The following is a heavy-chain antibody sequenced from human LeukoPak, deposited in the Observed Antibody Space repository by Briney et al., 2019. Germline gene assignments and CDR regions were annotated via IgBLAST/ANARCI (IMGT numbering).Heavy chain of an antibody. CDR2: IRQDGIDK. J-gene: IGHJ5*02. Sequence: GGSLSLSYGVSGFMFSGYWMGWVRQASGKGLEWVANIRQDGIDKYYVDSVRGRFTISRHNAQSSLSLQMNSLRVEDSAVYYCGRWGISAALDRWGQGTLVTVSS. CDR3: GRWGISAALDR. V-gene: IGHV3-7*01. D-gene: IGHD2-15*01. CDR1: GFMFSGYW.